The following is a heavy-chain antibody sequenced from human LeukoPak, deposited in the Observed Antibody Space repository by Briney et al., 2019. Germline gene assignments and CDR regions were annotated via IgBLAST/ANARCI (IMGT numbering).Heavy chain of an antibody. D-gene: IGHD3-10*01. V-gene: IGHV4-39*07. J-gene: IGHJ5*02. CDR1: GGSISSTSCY. CDR2: IYYSGST. Sequence: PSETLSLTCSVSGGSISSTSCYWGWIRQPPGKGLEWIGGIYYSGSTYYNPSLKSRVTISVDTSKNQFSLKLSSVTAADTAVYYCARASLPPHYYHRTGGNWFDPWGPGILVTVSS. CDR3: ARASLPPHYYHRTGGNWFDP.